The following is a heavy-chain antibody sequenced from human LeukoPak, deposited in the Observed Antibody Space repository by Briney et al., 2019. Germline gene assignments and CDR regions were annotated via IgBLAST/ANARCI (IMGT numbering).Heavy chain of an antibody. V-gene: IGHV3-21*01. CDR1: GGSISNYY. J-gene: IGHJ4*02. CDR2: ISSSSSYI. CDR3: ARGCYYDSSGCSDY. Sequence: ETLSLTCTVSGGSISNYYWSWIRQPPGKGLEWVSSISSSSSYIYYADSVKGRFTISRDNAKNSLYLQMNSLRAEDTAVYYCARGCYYDSSGCSDYWGQGTLVTVSS. D-gene: IGHD3-22*01.